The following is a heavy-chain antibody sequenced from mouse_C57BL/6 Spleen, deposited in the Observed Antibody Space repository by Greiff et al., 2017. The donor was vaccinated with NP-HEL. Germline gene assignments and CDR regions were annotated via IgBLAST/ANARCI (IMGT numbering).Heavy chain of an antibody. D-gene: IGHD1-1*01. CDR2: IYSRSGNT. CDR1: GYTFTSYG. J-gene: IGHJ4*01. V-gene: IGHV1-81*01. Sequence: VQRVESGAELARPGASVKLSCKASGYTFTSYGISWVKQRTGQGLEWIGEIYSRSGNTYYNEKFKGKATLTADKSSSTAYMELRRMTSEDSAVYFFAILPGAMDYWGQGTSVTVSS. CDR3: AILPGAMDY.